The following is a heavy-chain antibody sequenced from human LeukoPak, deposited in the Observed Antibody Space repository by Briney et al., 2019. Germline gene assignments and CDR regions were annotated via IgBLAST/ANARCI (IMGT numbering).Heavy chain of an antibody. V-gene: IGHV4-59*01. CDR1: GGSISSYY. CDR3: AGRRFPYYDILTGFSGYYFDY. CDR2: IYYSGST. D-gene: IGHD3-9*01. Sequence: SETLSLTCTVSGGSISSYYWSWLRQPPGKGLEWIGYIYYSGSTNYNPSLKSRVTISVDTSKNEFSLKLSSVTAADTAVYYCAGRRFPYYDILTGFSGYYFDYWGQGTLVTVSS. J-gene: IGHJ4*02.